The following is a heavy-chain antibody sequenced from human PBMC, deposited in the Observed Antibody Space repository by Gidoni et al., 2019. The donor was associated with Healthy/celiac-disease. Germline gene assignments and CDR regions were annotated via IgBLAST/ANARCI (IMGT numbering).Heavy chain of an antibody. V-gene: IGHV3-7*05. J-gene: IGHJ3*02. D-gene: IGHD3-10*01. CDR1: GFTFSRSW. Sequence: EVQLVASGGGLVQPGGSLRLSCAASGFTFSRSWRSWVRQAPGKGLEWVANIKQDGSEKYYVDSVKGRFTISRDNAKNSLYLQMNSLRAEDTAVYYCARDEAILWFGEFPDAFDIWGQGTMVTVSS. CDR2: IKQDGSEK. CDR3: ARDEAILWFGEFPDAFDI.